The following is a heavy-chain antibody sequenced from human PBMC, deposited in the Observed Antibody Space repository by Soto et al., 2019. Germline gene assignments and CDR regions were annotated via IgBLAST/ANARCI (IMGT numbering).Heavy chain of an antibody. Sequence: PETASLACTVSRGSSSRSSYSWGVFRQSPKKGPERLGRTYYSGSTYYNPSLKSRVTISVDTSKNQFSLKLSSVTAADTAVYYCARRLSWSTMVRGRFGGEKVSGYYGMDVWGQGTTVTVS. CDR3: ARRLSWSTMVRGRFGGEKVSGYYGMDV. CDR1: RGSSSRSSYS. CDR2: TYYSGST. D-gene: IGHD3-10*01. J-gene: IGHJ6*02. V-gene: IGHV4-39*01.